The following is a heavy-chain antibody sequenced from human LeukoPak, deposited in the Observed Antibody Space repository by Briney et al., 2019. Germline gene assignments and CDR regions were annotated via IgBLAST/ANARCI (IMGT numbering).Heavy chain of an antibody. Sequence: GGSLRLSCAASGFTFSSCSMNWVRQAPGKGLEWVSGISWNSGSIGYADSVKGRFTISRDNAKNSLYLQMNSLRAEDTALYYCAKGLNPHYYDSSGYYSVFDYWGQGTLVTVSS. J-gene: IGHJ4*02. D-gene: IGHD3-22*01. CDR3: AKGLNPHYYDSSGYYSVFDY. V-gene: IGHV3-9*01. CDR1: GFTFSSCS. CDR2: ISWNSGSI.